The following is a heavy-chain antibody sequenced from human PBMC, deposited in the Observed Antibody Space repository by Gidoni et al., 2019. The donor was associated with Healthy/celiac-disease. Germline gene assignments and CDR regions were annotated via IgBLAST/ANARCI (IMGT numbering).Heavy chain of an antibody. CDR3: ARDIRYYYDSSASRESWAY. CDR2: ISSSSSYI. CDR1: GFTFSSYS. V-gene: IGHV3-21*01. Sequence: EVQLVESGGGLVKPGGSLRLSCAASGFTFSSYSMNWVRQAPGKGLVWVSSISSSSSYIYYADAVKGRFTISRDNAKNSLYLQMNSLRAEDTAVYYCARDIRYYYDSSASRESWAYWGQGTLVTVSS. J-gene: IGHJ4*02. D-gene: IGHD3-22*01.